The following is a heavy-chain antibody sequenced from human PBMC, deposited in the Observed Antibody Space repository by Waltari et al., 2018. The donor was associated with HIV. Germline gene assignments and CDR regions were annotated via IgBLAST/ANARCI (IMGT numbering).Heavy chain of an antibody. J-gene: IGHJ4*02. CDR1: GYSFIDFD. Sequence: QVQLVQSGAEIKKPRASVRVPCQASGYSFIDFDINWVRRAPGRGLEWVGWMNPDNGDAGYGHKFRGRFTLTRDTSTDSAYMEVDNLKSEDTAIYFCTKGRRGALFGDEWGQGTLVTVSS. CDR2: MNPDNGDA. CDR3: TKGRRGALFGDE. V-gene: IGHV1-8*02. D-gene: IGHD3-3*01.